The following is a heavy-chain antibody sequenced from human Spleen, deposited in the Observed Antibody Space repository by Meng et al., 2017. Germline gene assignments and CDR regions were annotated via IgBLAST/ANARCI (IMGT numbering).Heavy chain of an antibody. D-gene: IGHD3-3*01. Sequence: QVQIQQWGAGLVKPSETLSLTCAVSGGSISSSYWWSWVRQPPGKGLEYIGEIHHSGATNYNPSLKSRVTISIDKSKNQFSLRLSSVTAADTAVYYCARAPYNDFWSDDFRGHYFDYWGQGTLVTVSS. CDR3: ARAPYNDFWSDDFRGHYFDY. CDR1: GGSISSSYW. J-gene: IGHJ4*02. V-gene: IGHV4-4*02. CDR2: IHHSGAT.